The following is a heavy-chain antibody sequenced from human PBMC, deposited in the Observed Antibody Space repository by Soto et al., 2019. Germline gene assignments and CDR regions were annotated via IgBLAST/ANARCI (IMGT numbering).Heavy chain of an antibody. Sequence: SETLSLTCAVYGGSFSGYYWSWIRQPPGKGLEWIGYIYYSGSTNYNPSLKSRVTISVDTSKNQFSLKLSSVTAADTAVYYCARRCYDILTGYHCDAFDIWGQGTMVTVSS. V-gene: IGHV4-59*01. CDR1: GGSFSGYY. D-gene: IGHD3-9*01. J-gene: IGHJ3*02. CDR2: IYYSGST. CDR3: ARRCYDILTGYHCDAFDI.